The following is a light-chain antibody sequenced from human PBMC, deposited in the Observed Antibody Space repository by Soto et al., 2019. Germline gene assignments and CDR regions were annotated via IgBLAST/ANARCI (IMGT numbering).Light chain of an antibody. CDR1: QTVRNNY. V-gene: IGKV3-20*01. CDR2: DAS. Sequence: EFVFTQSPCTLSLSTGERATLSCRASQTVRNNYLAWYQQKPGQAPGLLIYDASSRATGIPDRFSGGGSGTDFTLTISRLEPEDFAVYYCQQFSSYPLTFGGGTKVDIK. J-gene: IGKJ4*01. CDR3: QQFSSYPLT.